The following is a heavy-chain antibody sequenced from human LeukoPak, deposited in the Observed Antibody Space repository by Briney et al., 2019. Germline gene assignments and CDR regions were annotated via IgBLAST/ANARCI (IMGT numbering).Heavy chain of an antibody. D-gene: IGHD3-9*01. J-gene: IGHJ4*02. CDR2: MNPNSGNT. CDR1: GYTFTSYD. CDR3: ASDDILTGSKTGY. V-gene: IGHV1-8*01. Sequence: ASVKVSCKASGYTFTSYDINWVRQATGQGLEWMGWMNPNSGNTGYAQKFQGRATMTRNTSISTAYMELSSLRSEDTAVYYCASDDILTGSKTGYWGQGTLVTVSS.